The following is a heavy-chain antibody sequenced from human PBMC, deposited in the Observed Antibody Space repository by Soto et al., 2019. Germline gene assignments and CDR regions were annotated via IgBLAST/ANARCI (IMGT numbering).Heavy chain of an antibody. CDR2: IHNSGTS. V-gene: IGHV4-59*01. Sequence: SETLSLTCSVSGDSISGYFWSWIRQAPGKGLEWIGHIHNSGTSTHNPSLNGRVTISIDMSKKQFSLKLTSLTSADTAVYYCARDFYDSVGYTWFDSWSQGTLVTVSS. CDR1: GDSISGYF. CDR3: ARDFYDSVGYTWFDS. J-gene: IGHJ5*01. D-gene: IGHD3-22*01.